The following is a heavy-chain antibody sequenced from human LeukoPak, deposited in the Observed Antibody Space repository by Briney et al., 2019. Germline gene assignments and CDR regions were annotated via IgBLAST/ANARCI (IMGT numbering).Heavy chain of an antibody. CDR1: GITFTNYA. D-gene: IGHD3-10*01. CDR2: ISSNGGTT. V-gene: IGHV3-23*01. J-gene: IGHJ6*02. CDR3: AKDRITMVRGAGNGMDV. Sequence: PGGSLRLSCVASGITFTNYAMGWVRQSPGKGLEWVSTISSNGGTTFYADSVKGRFTISRDNSKNTLYLQMNSLRAEDTAVYYCAKDRITMVRGAGNGMDVWGQGTTVTVSS.